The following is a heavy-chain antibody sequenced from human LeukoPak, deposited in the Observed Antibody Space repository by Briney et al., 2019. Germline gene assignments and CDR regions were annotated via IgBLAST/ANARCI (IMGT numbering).Heavy chain of an antibody. CDR3: ARQGTTSSYYDILTGYYNSRWFDP. CDR1: GFTFSSYA. D-gene: IGHD3-9*01. J-gene: IGHJ5*02. Sequence: GGSLRLSCAASGFTFSSYAMSWVRQAPGKGQEWVSAISGSSGGTYYADSVKGRFTISRDNTKNSLYLQMNGLRAEDTAVYYCARQGTTSSYYDILTGYYNSRWFDPWGQGTLVTVSS. V-gene: IGHV3-23*01. CDR2: ISGSSGGT.